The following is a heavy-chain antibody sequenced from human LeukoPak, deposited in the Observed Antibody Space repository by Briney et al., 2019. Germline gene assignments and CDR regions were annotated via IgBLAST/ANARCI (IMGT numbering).Heavy chain of an antibody. CDR2: ISSDGSNK. V-gene: IGHV3-30*18. J-gene: IGHJ4*02. Sequence: PGGSLRLSCAASEFTFSNYGMHWVRQAPGKGLEWVAVISSDGSNKNYADSVQGRFTISRDNSKNTLYLQINSLRAEDTAMYYCAKDRTSSIVVVWIDYWGQGTLVTVSS. D-gene: IGHD3-22*01. CDR1: EFTFSNYG. CDR3: AKDRTSSIVVVWIDY.